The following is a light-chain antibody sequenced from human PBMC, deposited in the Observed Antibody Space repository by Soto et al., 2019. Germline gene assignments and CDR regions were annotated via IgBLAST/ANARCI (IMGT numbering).Light chain of an antibody. CDR2: DVS. V-gene: IGLV2-14*01. CDR1: SSDVGCYNY. CDR3: SSYTSSSTRV. J-gene: IGLJ3*02. Sequence: QSALTQPASVSGSPGQSITISCTGTSSDVGCYNYVSWYQQHPGKAPKLMIYDVSNRPSGVSNRFSDSKSGNTASLTISGLQAEDEADYYCSSYTSSSTRVFGGGTKVTVL.